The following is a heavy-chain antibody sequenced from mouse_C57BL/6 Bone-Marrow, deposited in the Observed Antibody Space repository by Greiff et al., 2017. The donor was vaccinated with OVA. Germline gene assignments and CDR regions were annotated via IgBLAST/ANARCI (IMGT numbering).Heavy chain of an antibody. CDR2: INPNNGGT. CDR3: ARKEQLRLRGYYAMDY. CDR1: GYTFTNYW. Sequence: QVQLQQSGAELVRPGTSVKMSCKASGYTFTNYWIGWAKQRPGHGLEWIGDINPNNGGTIYNQKFKGKATLTVDKSSSTAYMELRSLTSEDTAVYYCARKEQLRLRGYYAMDYWGQGTSVTVSS. V-gene: IGHV1-63*01. J-gene: IGHJ4*01. D-gene: IGHD3-2*02.